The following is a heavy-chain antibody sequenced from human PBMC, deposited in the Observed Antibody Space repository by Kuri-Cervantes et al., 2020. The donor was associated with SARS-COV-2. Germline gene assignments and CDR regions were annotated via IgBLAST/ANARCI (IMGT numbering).Heavy chain of an antibody. CDR2: ISAYNGNT. D-gene: IGHD3-10*01. Sequence: ASVTVSCKASCYTFTSYGISWVRQAPGQGLEWMGWISAYNGNTNYAQKLQGRVTMTTDTSTSTAYMELRSLRSDDTAVYYCAGAPFNYYGSGVGWFDPWGQGTLVTVSS. V-gene: IGHV1-18*01. CDR1: CYTFTSYG. J-gene: IGHJ5*01. CDR3: AGAPFNYYGSGVGWFDP.